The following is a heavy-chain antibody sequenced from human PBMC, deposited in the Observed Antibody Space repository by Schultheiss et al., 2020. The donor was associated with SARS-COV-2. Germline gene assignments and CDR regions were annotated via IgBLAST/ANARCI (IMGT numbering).Heavy chain of an antibody. CDR3: SVAIAAGGS. CDR2: IRYDGHDK. V-gene: IGHV3-30*02. Sequence: SCAASGFTFSTYGLHWVRQVPGKGLEWVAFIRYDGHDKYYANSVKGRFTISRDNSKNTLYLQMNSLRVEDTALYYCSVAIAAGGSWGQGTLVTVSS. CDR1: GFTFSTYG. J-gene: IGHJ5*02. D-gene: IGHD6-19*01.